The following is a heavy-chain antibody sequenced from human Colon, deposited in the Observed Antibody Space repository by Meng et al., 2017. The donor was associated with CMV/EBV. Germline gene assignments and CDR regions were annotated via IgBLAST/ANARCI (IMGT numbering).Heavy chain of an antibody. Sequence: SVKVSCKASGFTFTSSAVQWVRQARGQRLEWIGWIVVGSGNTNYAQKFQERVTITRDMSTSTAYMELSSLRSDDTAVYYCARGGPGYSSGWYGYWGQGTLVTVSS. CDR2: IVVGSGNT. CDR3: ARGGPGYSSGWYGY. CDR1: GFTFTSSA. D-gene: IGHD6-19*01. V-gene: IGHV1-58*01. J-gene: IGHJ4*02.